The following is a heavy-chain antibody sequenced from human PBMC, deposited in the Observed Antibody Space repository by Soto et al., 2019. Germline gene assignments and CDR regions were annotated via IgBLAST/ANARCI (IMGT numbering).Heavy chain of an antibody. D-gene: IGHD3-22*01. Sequence: QVQLQESGPGLVKPSETLSLTCAVSGGSLQNFYWSWVRQPPGKPLEWIGYIYFRGTTYYHPSLESRVTISLDASRNQFYLNLISMTAADTAVYYCARSSGYATPLDRWGQGTLVTVSS. J-gene: IGHJ4*02. CDR3: ARSSGYATPLDR. CDR1: GGSLQNFY. V-gene: IGHV4-4*08. CDR2: IYFRGTT.